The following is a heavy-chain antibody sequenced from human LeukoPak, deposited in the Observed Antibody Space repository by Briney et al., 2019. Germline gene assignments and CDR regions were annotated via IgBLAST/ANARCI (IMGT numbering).Heavy chain of an antibody. V-gene: IGHV3-11*04. D-gene: IGHD5-18*01. CDR2: ISNSGSTI. J-gene: IGHJ4*02. Sequence: PGGSLRLSCAASTFTFSDYHMSWIRQAPGKGLEWISYISNSGSTIYYADSVKGRFTISRDNSKNTLYLQMNSLRAEDTAVYYCARDAGGTATMYYFDYWGQGTLVTVSS. CDR3: ARDAGGTATMYYFDY. CDR1: TFTFSDYH.